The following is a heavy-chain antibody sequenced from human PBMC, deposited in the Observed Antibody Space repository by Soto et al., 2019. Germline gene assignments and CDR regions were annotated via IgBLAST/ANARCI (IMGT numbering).Heavy chain of an antibody. J-gene: IGHJ4*02. D-gene: IGHD3-16*02. CDR3: AREVYYDYVWGRYRYNNYFDY. V-gene: IGHV3-33*01. CDR2: IWYDGSNK. CDR1: GFTFSSYG. Sequence: QVQLVESGGGVVQPGRSLRLSCAASGFTFSSYGMHWVRQAPGKGLEWVAVIWYDGSNKYYADSVKGRFTISRDNSKNTLYLQMNSLRAEDTAVYYCAREVYYDYVWGRYRYNNYFDYWGQGTLVTVSS.